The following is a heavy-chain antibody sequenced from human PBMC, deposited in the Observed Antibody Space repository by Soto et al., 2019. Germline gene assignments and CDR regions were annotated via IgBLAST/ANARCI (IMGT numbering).Heavy chain of an antibody. V-gene: IGHV1-46*01. CDR2: INPSGGST. J-gene: IGHJ6*02. D-gene: IGHD3-22*01. CDR3: ARDGGYYDSSGYYRYGMDV. CDR1: GYTFTSYY. Sequence: ASVKVSCKASGYTFTSYYMHWVRQAPGQGLEWMGIINPSGGSTSYAQKFQGRVTMTRDTSTSTVYMELSSLRSEDTAVYYCARDGGYYDSSGYYRYGMDVWGQGTTVTVSS.